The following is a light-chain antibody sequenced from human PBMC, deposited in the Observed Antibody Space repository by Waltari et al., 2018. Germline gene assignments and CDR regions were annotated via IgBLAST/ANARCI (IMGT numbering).Light chain of an antibody. V-gene: IGKV1-27*01. CDR1: QGISNY. J-gene: IGKJ3*01. Sequence: DTQMTQSPCSLSASVGDRVTIPCRASQGISNYLAWFQQKPGKVPKLLSYAASTWESGLPPRFSGSGAGTEFALTISSLQPEDVATYYCHKYNSVTFTFGPGTRVDI. CDR2: AAS. CDR3: HKYNSVTFT.